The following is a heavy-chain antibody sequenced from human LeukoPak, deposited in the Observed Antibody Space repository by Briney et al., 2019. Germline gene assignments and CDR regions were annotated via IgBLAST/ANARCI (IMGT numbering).Heavy chain of an antibody. Sequence: ASVKVSCKASGYTFTGYYMYWVRLAPGQGLEWMGWINPNSGGTNYAQKFQGRVTMTRDTSISTAYMELSRLRSDDTAVYYCARVITFGGADVGYFDYWGQGTLVTVSS. CDR1: GYTFTGYY. CDR3: ARVITFGGADVGYFDY. CDR2: INPNSGGT. J-gene: IGHJ4*03. V-gene: IGHV1-2*02. D-gene: IGHD3-16*01.